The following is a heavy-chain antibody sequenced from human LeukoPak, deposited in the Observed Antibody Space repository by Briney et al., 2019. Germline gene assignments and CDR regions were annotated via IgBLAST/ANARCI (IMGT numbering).Heavy chain of an antibody. V-gene: IGHV1-18*01. CDR2: ISAYNGNT. CDR3: ARDLDPYYGSGSYFDY. Sequence: ASVKVSCKASGYTFTSYGISWVRQAPGQGLEWMGWISAYNGNTNYAQKLQGRVTMTTDTSTSTAYMELRSLGSDDTAVYYCARDLDPYYGSGSYFDYWGQGTLVTVSS. CDR1: GYTFTSYG. D-gene: IGHD3-10*01. J-gene: IGHJ4*02.